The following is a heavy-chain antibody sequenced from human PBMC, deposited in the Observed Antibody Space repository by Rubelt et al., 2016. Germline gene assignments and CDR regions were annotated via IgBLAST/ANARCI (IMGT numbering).Heavy chain of an antibody. CDR2: INPNSGGT. Sequence: QVQLVQSGAEVKKPGASVKVSCKASGYTFTGYYMHWVRQAPGQGLEWMGWINPNSGGTNYAQKFQGRVTMTRDTSISTAYMELSRLRSDDTGVYYCARGDCSSTGCKSWFDHWGQGTLVTVSS. D-gene: IGHD2-2*01. V-gene: IGHV1-2*02. CDR3: ARGDCSSTGCKSWFDH. J-gene: IGHJ5*02. CDR1: GYTFTGYY.